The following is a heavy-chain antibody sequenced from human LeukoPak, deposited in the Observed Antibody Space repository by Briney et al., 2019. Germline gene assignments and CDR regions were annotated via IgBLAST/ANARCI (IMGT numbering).Heavy chain of an antibody. CDR3: ARDQQDIVVVPAAITPDYYYYYMDV. V-gene: IGHV3-33*01. J-gene: IGHJ6*03. CDR1: GFTFSSYG. Sequence: QPGRSLRLSCATSGFTFSSYGMHWVRQAPGKGLEWVAVIWYDGSNKYYADSVKGRFTISRDNSKNTLYLQMNSLRTGDTAVYYCARDQQDIVVVPAAITPDYYYYYMDVWGKGTSVTVSS. CDR2: IWYDGSNK. D-gene: IGHD2-2*02.